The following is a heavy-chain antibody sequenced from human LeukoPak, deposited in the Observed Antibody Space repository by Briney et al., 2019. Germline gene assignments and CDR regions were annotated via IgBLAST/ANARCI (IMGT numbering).Heavy chain of an antibody. D-gene: IGHD6-19*01. Sequence: GGSLRLSCAASGFTFSSYGMHWVRQAPGKGLEWVAVISYDGSNKYYADSVKGRFTISRDNSKNTLYLQMNSLRAEDTAVYYCAKESSGWYGGYFDYWGQGTLVTVSS. CDR2: ISYDGSNK. J-gene: IGHJ4*02. CDR1: GFTFSSYG. CDR3: AKESSGWYGGYFDY. V-gene: IGHV3-30*18.